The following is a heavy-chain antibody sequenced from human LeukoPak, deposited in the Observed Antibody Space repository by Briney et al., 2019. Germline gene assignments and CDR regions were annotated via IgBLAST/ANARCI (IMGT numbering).Heavy chain of an antibody. CDR1: GFTFSSYS. J-gene: IGHJ6*02. Sequence: GGSLRLSCAAPGFTFSSYSMNWVRQAPGKGLEWVSSISSSSSYIYYADSVKGRFTISRDNAKNSLYLQMNSLRAEDTAVYYCARALYAGDFWSGYYNAYYYYYGMDVWGQGTTVTVSS. CDR3: ARALYAGDFWSGYYNAYYYYYGMDV. D-gene: IGHD3-3*01. CDR2: ISSSSSYI. V-gene: IGHV3-21*01.